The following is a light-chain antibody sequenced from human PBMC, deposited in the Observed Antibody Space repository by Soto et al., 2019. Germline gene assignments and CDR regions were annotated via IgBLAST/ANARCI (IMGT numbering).Light chain of an antibody. J-gene: IGKJ1*01. CDR3: QQYNSYSWT. V-gene: IGKV1-5*01. CDR2: DAS. CDR1: QTISSW. Sequence: DIQMTQSPSTLSGSVGDRVTITCRASQTISSWLAWYQQKPGKAPKLLIYDASSLESRVPSRFSGSGSGTEFTLTISSLQPDDFATYYCQQYNSYSWTFGQGTKVDIK.